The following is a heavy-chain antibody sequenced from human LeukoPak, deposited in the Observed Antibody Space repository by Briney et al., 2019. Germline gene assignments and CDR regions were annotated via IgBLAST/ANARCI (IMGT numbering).Heavy chain of an antibody. CDR1: GYTFTGSY. V-gene: IGHV1-2*02. D-gene: IGHD2-2*01. CDR3: ARDLGCSSTGCYYASDY. Sequence: ASVKVSCKPSGYTFTGSYIHWVRQAPGQRLAWMGWINPDSGGTNYAQKFQGRVTVTRDASISTAYMELSRLRSDDTAVYYCARDLGCSSTGCYYASDYWGQGTLVTVSS. J-gene: IGHJ4*02. CDR2: INPDSGGT.